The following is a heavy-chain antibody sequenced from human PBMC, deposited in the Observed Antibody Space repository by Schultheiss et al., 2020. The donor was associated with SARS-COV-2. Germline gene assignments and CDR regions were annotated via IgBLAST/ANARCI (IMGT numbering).Heavy chain of an antibody. D-gene: IGHD3-3*01. J-gene: IGHJ6*03. CDR3: ARANLEVFRENYYYYYMDV. CDR1: GFTFRNYW. Sequence: GESLKISCAASGFTFRNYWMHWVRQIPGKGLVWVSAISGSGGSTYYADSVKGRFTLSRDNAKNSLYLQMNSLRAEDTAVYYCARANLEVFRENYYYYYMDVWGKGTTVTVSS. V-gene: IGHV3-23*01. CDR2: ISGSGGST.